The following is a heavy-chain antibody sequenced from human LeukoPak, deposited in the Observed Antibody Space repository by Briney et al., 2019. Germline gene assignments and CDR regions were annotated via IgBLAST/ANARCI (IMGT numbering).Heavy chain of an antibody. CDR2: ISGSGGST. D-gene: IGHD6-13*01. CDR3: AKDFSQGVAAAGYYFDY. V-gene: IGHV3-23*01. CDR1: GFTFSSYG. J-gene: IGHJ4*02. Sequence: PGGSLRLSCAASGFTFSSYGMSWVRQAPGKGLEWVSAISGSGGSTYYADSVKGRFTISRDNSKNTLYLQMNSLRAEDTAVYYCAKDFSQGVAAAGYYFDYWGQGTLVTVSS.